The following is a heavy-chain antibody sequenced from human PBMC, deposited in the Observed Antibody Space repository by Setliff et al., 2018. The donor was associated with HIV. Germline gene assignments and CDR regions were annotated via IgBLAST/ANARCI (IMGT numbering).Heavy chain of an antibody. Sequence: ASVKVSCKASGYIFTDYYMHWVRQAPGQEPGWMGRINPNSGGTNYAQKFQGRVTMTRDTSISTAYTELSSLRSEDTATYYCARGGPGSSFGYDWFDPWGQGTPVTVSS. CDR3: ARGGPGSSFGYDWFDP. CDR1: GYIFTDYY. CDR2: INPNSGGT. J-gene: IGHJ5*02. V-gene: IGHV1-2*06. D-gene: IGHD5-18*01.